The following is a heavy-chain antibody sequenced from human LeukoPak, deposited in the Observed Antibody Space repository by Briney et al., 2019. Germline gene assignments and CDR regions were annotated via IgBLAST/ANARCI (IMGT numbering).Heavy chain of an antibody. CDR3: AKLGHTSGYYARHSDY. D-gene: IGHD3-22*01. Sequence: GGTLRLSCAASGFTFNNYGMSWVRQAPGRGLEWVSAISRDGGDTFYADSVKGRFTISRDNSKNTVYLQMNSLRAEDTALYYCAKLGHTSGYYARHSDYWGQGTLVTVSS. V-gene: IGHV3-23*01. J-gene: IGHJ4*02. CDR2: ISRDGGDT. CDR1: GFTFNNYG.